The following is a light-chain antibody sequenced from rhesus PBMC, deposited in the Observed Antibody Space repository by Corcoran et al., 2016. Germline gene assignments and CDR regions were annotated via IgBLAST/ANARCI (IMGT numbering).Light chain of an antibody. CDR2: YAN. Sequence: DIQMSQSPSSLSASVGDRVTITCRASQGISSYLNWYQQKPGKAPKLLIDYANSLASGVPSRFSGRGSGTDFTLTISRLQPEDFATYYCQQGNSNPLTFGGGTKVEIK. J-gene: IGKJ4*01. CDR3: QQGNSNPLT. V-gene: IGKV1-32*02. CDR1: QGISSY.